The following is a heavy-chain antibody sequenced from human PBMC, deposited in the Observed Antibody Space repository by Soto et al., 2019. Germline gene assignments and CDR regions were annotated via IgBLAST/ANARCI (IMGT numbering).Heavy chain of an antibody. CDR1: GFSLSTSGVG. CDR3: AHRQSGIAAAGGTFDY. J-gene: IGHJ4*02. D-gene: IGHD6-13*01. V-gene: IGHV2-5*02. CDR2: IYWDDDK. Sequence: SGPTLVKPTQTLTLTCTFSGFSLSTSGVGVGWIRQPPGKALEWLALIYWDDDKRYSPSLKSRLTITKDTSKNQVVLTMTNMDPVDTATYYCAHRQSGIAAAGGTFDYWGQGTLVTVSS.